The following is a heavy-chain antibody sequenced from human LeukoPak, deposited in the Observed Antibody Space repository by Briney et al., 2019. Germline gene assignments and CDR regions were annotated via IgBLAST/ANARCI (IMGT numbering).Heavy chain of an antibody. D-gene: IGHD2-2*01. J-gene: IGHJ3*02. V-gene: IGHV1-69*05. Sequence: SVKVSCKASGGTFSSYAISWVRQAPGQGLEWMGGIIPIFGTANYAQKFQGRVTITTDESTSTAYMELSSLRSEDTAVYYCASSIVVVPAARREAFDIWGQGTMVTVSS. CDR1: GGTFSSYA. CDR2: IIPIFGTA. CDR3: ASSIVVVPAARREAFDI.